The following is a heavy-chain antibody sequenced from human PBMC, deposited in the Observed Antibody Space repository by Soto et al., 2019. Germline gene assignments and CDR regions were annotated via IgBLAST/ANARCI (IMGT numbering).Heavy chain of an antibody. J-gene: IGHJ3*01. D-gene: IGHD5-18*01. CDR2: ISYHGNNK. CDR1: GFMFNDYG. V-gene: IGHV3-30*18. Sequence: GGSLRLSCEASGFMFNDYGMHWVRQAPGKGLDWVAVISYHGNNKYYAQSVKGRFTISRDNSKNTLLLHMDSLRPEDTAVYHCVKGDLDTAVVNSPDAFDVWGPGTMVTVSS. CDR3: VKGDLDTAVVNSPDAFDV.